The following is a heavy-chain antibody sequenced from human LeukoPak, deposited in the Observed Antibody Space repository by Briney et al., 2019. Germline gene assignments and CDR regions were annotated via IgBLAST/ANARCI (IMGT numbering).Heavy chain of an antibody. CDR3: ARGIAAAVNWFDP. V-gene: IGHV3-66*01. CDR1: GFTASSNY. D-gene: IGHD6-13*01. J-gene: IGHJ5*02. Sequence: GGSLRLSCAASGFTASSNYMRWVRPAPGQVLEWVSVIYSGGSTYYADSVKGRFTISRDNSKNTLYLQMNSLRAEDTAVYYCARGIAAAVNWFDPWGQGTLVTVSS. CDR2: IYSGGST.